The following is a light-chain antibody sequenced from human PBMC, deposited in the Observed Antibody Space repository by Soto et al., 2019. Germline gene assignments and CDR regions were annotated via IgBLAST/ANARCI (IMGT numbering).Light chain of an antibody. V-gene: IGKV1-5*01. CDR2: DAS. J-gene: IGKJ1*01. Sequence: DFQMTQSPSTLSASVGDRVTITCRASQSISSWLAWYQQKPGKAPKFLIYDASSLESGVPSRFSGSGSGTEFTLTINSLQPDDFAIYYCQQYNSSSRTFGQGTKVDIK. CDR3: QQYNSSSRT. CDR1: QSISSW.